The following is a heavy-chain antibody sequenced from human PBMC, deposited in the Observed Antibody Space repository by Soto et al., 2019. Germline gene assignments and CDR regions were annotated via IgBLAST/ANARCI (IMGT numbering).Heavy chain of an antibody. V-gene: IGHV3-30-3*01. CDR2: ISFDGSHK. CDR1: GFSFNKSS. Sequence: QLVESGGGVVQPGRSLRLSCAASGFSFNKSSMHWVRQVPGKGLEWVAVISFDGSHKYYADSVKGRFTISRDNSKNTLYLQITSLSGEDTAMYYCARDETTVAPFDYWGQGTLVTVS. D-gene: IGHD4-4*01. J-gene: IGHJ4*02. CDR3: ARDETTVAPFDY.